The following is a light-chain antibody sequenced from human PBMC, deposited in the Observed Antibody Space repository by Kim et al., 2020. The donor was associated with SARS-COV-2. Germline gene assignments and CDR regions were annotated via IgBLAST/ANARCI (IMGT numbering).Light chain of an antibody. CDR1: SSNIGAGYD. Sequence: QSVLAQPPSVSGAPGQRVTISCTGSSSNIGAGYDVHWYQQLPGTAPKLLIYANNNRPSGVPDRFSGSKSGTSASLAITGLQAEDEADYYCQSYDTSLCGVFGGVTSLTVL. CDR2: ANN. V-gene: IGLV1-40*01. CDR3: QSYDTSLCGV. J-gene: IGLJ3*02.